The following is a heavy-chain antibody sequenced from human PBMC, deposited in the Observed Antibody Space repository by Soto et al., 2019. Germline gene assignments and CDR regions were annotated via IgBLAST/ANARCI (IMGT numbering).Heavy chain of an antibody. Sequence: GGSLRLSCAASGFTFSSYGMHWVRQALGRGLEWVAVISYDGSNKYYADSVKGRFTISRDNSKNTLYLQMNSLRAEDTAVYYCAKDLTTMIVVVITSGWFDPWGQGTLVTVSS. D-gene: IGHD3-22*01. CDR2: ISYDGSNK. CDR1: GFTFSSYG. CDR3: AKDLTTMIVVVITSGWFDP. J-gene: IGHJ5*02. V-gene: IGHV3-30*18.